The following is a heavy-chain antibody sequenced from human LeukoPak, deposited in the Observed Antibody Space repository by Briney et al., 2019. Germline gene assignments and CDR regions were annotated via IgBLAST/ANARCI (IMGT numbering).Heavy chain of an antibody. CDR3: ARGRSSSWFQH. D-gene: IGHD6-13*01. CDR2: INHSGST. CDR1: GGSFSGYY. Sequence: PSETLSLTCAVYGGSFSGYYWSWIRQPPGKGLEWIGEINHSGSTNYNPSIKSRVTISVDTSKNQFSLKLSSVTAADTAVYYCARGRSSSWFQHWGQGTLVTVPS. J-gene: IGHJ1*01. V-gene: IGHV4-34*01.